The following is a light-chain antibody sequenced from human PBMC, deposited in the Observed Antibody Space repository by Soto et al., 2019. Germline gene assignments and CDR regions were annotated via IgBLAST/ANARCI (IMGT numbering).Light chain of an antibody. CDR1: SSDVGSYNL. CDR3: CSYAGSITSV. V-gene: IGLV2-23*01. CDR2: EGS. Sequence: QSALTQPASVSGSPGQSITIYCTGTSSDVGSYNLVSWYQQHPGKAPKLMIYEGSKRPSGVSNRFSGSKSGNTASLTISGLQAEDEADYYCCSYAGSITSVFGGGTKLTVL. J-gene: IGLJ3*02.